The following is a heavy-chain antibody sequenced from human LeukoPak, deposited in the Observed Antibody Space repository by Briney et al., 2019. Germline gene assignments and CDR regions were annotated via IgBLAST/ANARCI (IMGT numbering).Heavy chain of an antibody. V-gene: IGHV4-39*01. CDR1: GGSISSSSYY. CDR3: ARSRLHPIIFDY. J-gene: IGHJ4*02. CDR2: IFFTGST. D-gene: IGHD5-24*01. Sequence: SETLSLTCTVSGGSISSSSYYWGWVRQPPGEGLEWIGSIFFTGSTYYNPSLKSRVTISVDTSKNQFSLKLSSVTAADTAVYYCARSRLHPIIFDYWGQGTLVTVSS.